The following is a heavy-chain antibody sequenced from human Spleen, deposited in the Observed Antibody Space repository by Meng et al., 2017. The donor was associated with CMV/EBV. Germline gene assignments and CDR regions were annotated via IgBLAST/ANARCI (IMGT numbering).Heavy chain of an antibody. D-gene: IGHD2-2*01. V-gene: IGHV1-2*02. CDR1: GYTFTNYG. J-gene: IGHJ4*02. CDR2: VNPNSGGT. Sequence: ASVKVSCKASGYTFTNYGINWVRQATGQGLEWMGWVNPNSGGTNYAQRFQGRVTMTRDTSISTAYMELNRLRSDDTAVYYCAREGRGYCSSTSCPDYFDYWGQGTLVTVSS. CDR3: AREGRGYCSSTSCPDYFDY.